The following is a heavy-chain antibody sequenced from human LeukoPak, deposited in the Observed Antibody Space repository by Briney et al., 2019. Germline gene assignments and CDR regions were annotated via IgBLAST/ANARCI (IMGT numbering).Heavy chain of an antibody. CDR3: ARIKGLLWFGELSTTFDY. Sequence: PSETLSLTCTDSGGSISSSSYYWGWIRQPPGKGLEWIGSIHYSGSTYYNPSLKSRVTISVDTSKNQFSLKLSSVTAADTAVYYCARIKGLLWFGELSTTFDYWGQGTLVTVSS. CDR2: IHYSGST. CDR1: GGSISSSSYY. D-gene: IGHD3-10*01. V-gene: IGHV4-39*01. J-gene: IGHJ4*02.